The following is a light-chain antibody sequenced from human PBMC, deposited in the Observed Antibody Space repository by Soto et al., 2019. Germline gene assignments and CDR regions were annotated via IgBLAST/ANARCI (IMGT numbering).Light chain of an antibody. CDR1: QSVSSN. CDR3: QQYNKWPLA. Sequence: EIVMTQSPATLSVSPGERATLSCRASQSVSSNLAWYQQKPGQAPRLLMYGASTRGADIPARFSGSGSGTEFTLTISSLQSEDFAVYFCQQYNKWPLAFGQGTKVEIK. J-gene: IGKJ1*01. CDR2: GAS. V-gene: IGKV3D-15*01.